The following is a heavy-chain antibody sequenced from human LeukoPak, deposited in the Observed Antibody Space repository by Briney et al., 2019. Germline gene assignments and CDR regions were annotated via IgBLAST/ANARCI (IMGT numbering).Heavy chain of an antibody. CDR2: ISSSSSTI. CDR3: AKDRGSTTLYDAFDI. V-gene: IGHV3-48*01. J-gene: IGHJ3*02. Sequence: GGSLRLSCAASGFTFSGFGMNWVRQAPGKGLEWVSYISSSSSTIYYADSVKGRFTISRDNSKNTLYLQMNSLRAEDTAVYYCAKDRGSTTLYDAFDIWGQGTMVTGSS. D-gene: IGHD2-2*01. CDR1: GFTFSGFG.